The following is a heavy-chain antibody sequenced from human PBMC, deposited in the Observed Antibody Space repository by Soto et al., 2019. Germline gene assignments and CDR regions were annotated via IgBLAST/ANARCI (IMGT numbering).Heavy chain of an antibody. V-gene: IGHV1-69*13. CDR1: GGTFSSYA. D-gene: IGHD4-17*01. CDR2: IIPIFGTA. J-gene: IGHJ6*02. Sequence: GASGKVSCKASGGTFSSYAISWGRQAPGQGLEWMGGIIPIFGTANYAQKFQGRVTITADESTSTAYMELSSLRSEDTAVYYCARTTVTTNPYFYYYYYGMDVWGQGTTVTVSS. CDR3: ARTTVTTNPYFYYYYYGMDV.